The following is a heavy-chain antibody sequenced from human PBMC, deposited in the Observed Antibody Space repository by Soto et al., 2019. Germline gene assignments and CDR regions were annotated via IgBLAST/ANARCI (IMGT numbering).Heavy chain of an antibody. CDR3: IRFSRSLSWYFDL. Sequence: TGGSLRLSCAASGFTFRYSAVHWVRHASGKGLEWVGRIRSKGNNYATIYAASVKGRFTISRDDSKNTAYLQMNSLKTEDTAVYYCIRFSRSLSWYFDLWGRGTLVTVSS. CDR1: GFTFRYSA. J-gene: IGHJ2*01. CDR2: IRSKGNNYAT. V-gene: IGHV3-73*01. D-gene: IGHD3-16*02.